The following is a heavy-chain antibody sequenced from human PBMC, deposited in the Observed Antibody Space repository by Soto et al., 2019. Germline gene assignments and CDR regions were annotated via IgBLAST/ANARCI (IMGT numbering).Heavy chain of an antibody. V-gene: IGHV4-59*01. CDR1: GGSISSYY. CDR2: IYYSGST. Sequence: SETLSLTCTVSGGSISSYYWSWIRQPPGKGLEWIGYIYYSGSTNYNPSLKSRVTISVDTSKNQFSLKLSSVTAADTAVYYCASVENYYGSGSYYYWFDPWGQGTLVTVSS. J-gene: IGHJ5*02. CDR3: ASVENYYGSGSYYYWFDP. D-gene: IGHD3-10*01.